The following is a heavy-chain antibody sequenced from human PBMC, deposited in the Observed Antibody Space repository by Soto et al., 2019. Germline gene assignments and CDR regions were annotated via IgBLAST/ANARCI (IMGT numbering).Heavy chain of an antibody. CDR2: ISSSSSTI. CDR1: GFTFSSYS. CDR3: ARDRYDSSGYYPEYFQH. V-gene: IGHV3-48*02. D-gene: IGHD3-22*01. Sequence: GGSLRLSCAASGFTFSSYSMNWVRQAPGKGLEWVSYISSSSSTIYYADSVKGRFTISRDNAKNSLYLQMNSLRDEDTAVYYCARDRYDSSGYYPEYFQHWGQGTLVTVSS. J-gene: IGHJ1*01.